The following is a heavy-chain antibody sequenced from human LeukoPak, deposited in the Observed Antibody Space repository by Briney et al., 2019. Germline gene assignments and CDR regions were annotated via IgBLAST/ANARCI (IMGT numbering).Heavy chain of an antibody. CDR3: ATTTRSRSWDY. V-gene: IGHV3-7*01. J-gene: IGHJ4*02. D-gene: IGHD1-1*01. Sequence: GGSLRLSCAASGFTFSSYWMCWVRQAPGKGLEWVANIKPDGTEKQYVDSVKGRLTISRDNAKNSLYLQMNSLRVDDTVVYYCATTTRSRSWDYWGQGTLVTVSS. CDR2: IKPDGTEK. CDR1: GFTFSSYW.